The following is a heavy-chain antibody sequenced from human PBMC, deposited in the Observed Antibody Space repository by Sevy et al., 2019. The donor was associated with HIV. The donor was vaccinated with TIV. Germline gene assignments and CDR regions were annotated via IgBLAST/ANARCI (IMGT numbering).Heavy chain of an antibody. CDR3: ARGYHYDSSGYYSGDASDV. J-gene: IGHJ3*01. Sequence: GGSLRLSCAASGFTLSSYSMNWVRQAPGKGLEWVSSISSTSTYIYYADSVKGRVTISRDNAKNSLFLQMNSLRAEDTAVYYCARGYHYDSSGYYSGDASDVWGQGTMVTVS. V-gene: IGHV3-21*01. CDR1: GFTLSSYS. CDR2: ISSTSTYI. D-gene: IGHD3-22*01.